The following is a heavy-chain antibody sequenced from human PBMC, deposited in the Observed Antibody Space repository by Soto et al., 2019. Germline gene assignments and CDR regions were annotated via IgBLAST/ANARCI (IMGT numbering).Heavy chain of an antibody. CDR3: TTGLSNGYYNFDY. CDR1: GFTFSNAW. V-gene: IGHV3-15*01. CDR2: IKGEADGGTT. D-gene: IGHD3-22*01. J-gene: IGHJ4*02. Sequence: GGSLRLSCAASGFTFSNAWMSWVRQAPGKGLEWVGRIKGEADGGTTDYAAPVKGRITISRDHSRDTLYLQMNSLKTEDTAVYYCTTGLSNGYYNFDYWGQGTPVTVSS.